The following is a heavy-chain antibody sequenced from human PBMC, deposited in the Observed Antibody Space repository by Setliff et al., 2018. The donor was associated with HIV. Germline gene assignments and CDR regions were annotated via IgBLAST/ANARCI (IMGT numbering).Heavy chain of an antibody. CDR3: AKSPVVWPHSFDI. Sequence: GGSLRLSCAASGSTFSSYAMNWVRQAPGKGLEWVSSITNTGGTTYYADSVKGRFTISRDNSKNTLYLQMNSLRADDTAVYYCAKSPVVWPHSFDIWGQGTMVTVSS. V-gene: IGHV3-23*01. D-gene: IGHD2-21*01. CDR2: ITNTGGTT. CDR1: GSTFSSYA. J-gene: IGHJ3*02.